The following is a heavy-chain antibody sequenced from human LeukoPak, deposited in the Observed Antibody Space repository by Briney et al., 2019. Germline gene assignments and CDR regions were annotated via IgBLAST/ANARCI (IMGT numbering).Heavy chain of an antibody. D-gene: IGHD1-26*01. CDR1: GFTLSSHG. CDR2: IWYDGSNK. CDR3: ARSIVGATKLDY. J-gene: IGHJ4*02. Sequence: PGGSLRLSCAASGFTLSSHGMHWVRQAPGKGLEWVAVIWYDGSNKYYADSVKGRFTISRDNSKNTLYLQMNSLRAEDTAVYYCARSIVGATKLDYWGQGTLVTVSS. V-gene: IGHV3-33*01.